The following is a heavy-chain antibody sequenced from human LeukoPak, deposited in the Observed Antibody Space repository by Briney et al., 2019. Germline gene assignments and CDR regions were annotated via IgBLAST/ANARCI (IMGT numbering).Heavy chain of an antibody. Sequence: GGSLRLSCAVSGFTFSSYGMHWVRQAPGKGLEWVAVIWYDGSNKYYADSVKGRFTISRDNSKNTLYLQMNSLRAEDTAVYYCARAGFWSGYYVFDPWGQGTLVTVSS. V-gene: IGHV3-33*08. CDR3: ARAGFWSGYYVFDP. CDR1: GFTFSSYG. D-gene: IGHD3-3*01. J-gene: IGHJ5*02. CDR2: IWYDGSNK.